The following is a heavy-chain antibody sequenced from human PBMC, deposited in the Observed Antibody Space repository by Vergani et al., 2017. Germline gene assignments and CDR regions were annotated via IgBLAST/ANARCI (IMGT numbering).Heavy chain of an antibody. CDR1: GYSFTNYW. CDR3: ARLYGRDSSGSKYFDY. D-gene: IGHD3-22*01. V-gene: IGHV5-51*01. Sequence: EVQLVQSGAEVKKPGESLKISCQISGYSFTNYWIGWVRQMPGKCLAWMGIIHPADSDTRYSPSFQGQVTISVDKSISTAYLQRSSLRASDSAMYYCARLYGRDSSGSKYFDYWGQGTLVTVSS. J-gene: IGHJ4*02. CDR2: IHPADSDT.